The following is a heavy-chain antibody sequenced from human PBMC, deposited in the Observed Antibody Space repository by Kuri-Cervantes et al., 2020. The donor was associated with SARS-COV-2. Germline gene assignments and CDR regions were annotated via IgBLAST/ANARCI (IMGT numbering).Heavy chain of an antibody. J-gene: IGHJ3*01. Sequence: SVKVSCKASGDTFTYRFVHWVRQAPGQAPEWMGWITPFNGNTKHAQRFQDRVTITRDRSKSTAYMELNSLRSEDTAIYYCARSGPGAISKEDDAFDVWGQGTKVTVSS. CDR1: GDTFTYRF. CDR2: ITPFNGNT. V-gene: IGHV1-45*01. CDR3: ARSGPGAISKEDDAFDV. D-gene: IGHD2-21*01.